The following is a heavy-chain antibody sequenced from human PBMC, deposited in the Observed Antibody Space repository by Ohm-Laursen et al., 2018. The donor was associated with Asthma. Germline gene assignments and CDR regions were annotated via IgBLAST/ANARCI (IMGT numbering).Heavy chain of an antibody. D-gene: IGHD3-9*01. CDR2: IYYSGST. V-gene: IGHV4-31*03. CDR3: AREDFDWPPGYCDY. Sequence: SQTLSLTCTVSGGSIRNGSYYWSWIRQHPGKGLEWIGYIYYSGSTYYNPSLKSRVTISIDTSKNQFSLKLSSVTAADTAVYYCAREDFDWPPGYCDYWGQGTLVTVSS. J-gene: IGHJ4*02. CDR1: GGSIRNGSYY.